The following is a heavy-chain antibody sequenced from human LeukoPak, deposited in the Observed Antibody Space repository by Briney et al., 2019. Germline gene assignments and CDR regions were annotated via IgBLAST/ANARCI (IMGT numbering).Heavy chain of an antibody. CDR2: INHSGST. CDR1: GGSFSGYY. Sequence: PSEALSLTCAVYGGSFSGYYWSWIRQPPGKGLEWIGEINHSGSTNYNPSLKSRVTISVDTSKNQFSLKLSSVTAADTAVYYCARRGPDIVVVPAAMGAAAGTCFDYWGQGTLVTVSS. D-gene: IGHD2-2*01. V-gene: IGHV4-34*01. J-gene: IGHJ4*02. CDR3: ARRGPDIVVVPAAMGAAAGTCFDY.